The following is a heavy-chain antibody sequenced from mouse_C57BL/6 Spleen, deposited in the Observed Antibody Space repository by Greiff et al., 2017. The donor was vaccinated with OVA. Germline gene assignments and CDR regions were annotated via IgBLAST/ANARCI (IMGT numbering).Heavy chain of an antibody. Sequence: QVQLQQSGAELVRPGASVTLSCKASGYTFTDYEMHWVKQTPVHGLEWIGAIDPETGGTAYNQKFKGKAILTADKSSSTAYMELRSLTSEDSAVYYCTRLRRKELWYFDVWGTGTTVTVSS. D-gene: IGHD2-2*01. J-gene: IGHJ1*03. CDR2: IDPETGGT. V-gene: IGHV1-15*01. CDR3: TRLRRKELWYFDV. CDR1: GYTFTDYE.